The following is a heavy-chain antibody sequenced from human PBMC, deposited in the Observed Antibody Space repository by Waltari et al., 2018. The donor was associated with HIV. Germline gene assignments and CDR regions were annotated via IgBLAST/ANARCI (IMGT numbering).Heavy chain of an antibody. J-gene: IGHJ4*02. V-gene: IGHV3-30*03. CDR1: GFALSGFG. D-gene: IGHD2-2*01. CDR3: ARSPTPTKMPY. CDR2: SSYYSVKK. Sequence: QVQLVESGGGEVHPGESLRLSCNASGFALSGFGMQCVRRAPGNGLELLASSSYYSVKKLYPDSVEGRFTISRDNSRKLLFLQMTSLAPEDTEMYYCARSPTPTKMPYWGQGTRGTVST.